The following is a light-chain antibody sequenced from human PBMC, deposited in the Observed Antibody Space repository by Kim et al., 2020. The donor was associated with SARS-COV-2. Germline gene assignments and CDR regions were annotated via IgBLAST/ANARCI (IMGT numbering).Light chain of an antibody. CDR1: SSDVGSYNY. CDR3: SSYTRSSTNYV. V-gene: IGLV2-14*03. Sequence: HSITISCTGTSSDVGSYNYVSWYQQHPDKAPKLMIYAVSNRPSGVSNRFSGSKSGNTASLTISGLQAEDEADYYCSSYTRSSTNYVFGTGTKVTVL. CDR2: AVS. J-gene: IGLJ1*01.